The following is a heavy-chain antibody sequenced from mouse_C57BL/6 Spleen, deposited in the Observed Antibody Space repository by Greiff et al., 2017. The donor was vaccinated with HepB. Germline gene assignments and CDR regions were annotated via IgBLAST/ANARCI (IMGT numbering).Heavy chain of an antibody. V-gene: IGHV5-16*01. Sequence: EVMLVESEGGLVQPGSSMKLSCTASGFTFSDYYMAWVRQVPEKGLEWVANINYDGSSTYYLDSLKSRFIISRDNAKNILYLQMSSLKSEDTATYYCARDAYYDGYSYYFDYWGQGTTLTVSS. CDR2: INYDGSST. J-gene: IGHJ2*01. CDR3: ARDAYYDGYSYYFDY. CDR1: GFTFSDYY. D-gene: IGHD2-3*01.